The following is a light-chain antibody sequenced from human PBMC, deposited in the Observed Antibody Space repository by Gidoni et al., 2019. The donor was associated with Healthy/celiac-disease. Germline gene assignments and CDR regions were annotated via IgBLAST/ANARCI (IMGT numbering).Light chain of an antibody. Sequence: EVVLTQSPATLSLSPGENATLSCRDSQSVSSSYLAWYQQKPGQAPRLLIYGASSRATGLPDRFSGSGSGTDFTLTISRLEPEDFAVYYCQQYGSSITFGQGTRLEIK. CDR3: QQYGSSIT. CDR1: QSVSSSY. V-gene: IGKV3-20*01. J-gene: IGKJ5*01. CDR2: GAS.